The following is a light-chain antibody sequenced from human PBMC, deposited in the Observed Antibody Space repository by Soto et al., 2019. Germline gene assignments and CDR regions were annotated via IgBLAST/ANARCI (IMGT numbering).Light chain of an antibody. CDR2: AAS. CDR1: QGISSY. CDR3: QQYYSYQWT. J-gene: IGKJ1*01. V-gene: IGKV1-8*01. Sequence: AIRMTQSPSSLSASTGDRVTITCRASQGISSYLAWHQQKPGKAPKLRIYAASTLQSGVPSRFSGSGSGTDFTLTISCLQSEDFATYYCQQYYSYQWTFGQGTKVDIK.